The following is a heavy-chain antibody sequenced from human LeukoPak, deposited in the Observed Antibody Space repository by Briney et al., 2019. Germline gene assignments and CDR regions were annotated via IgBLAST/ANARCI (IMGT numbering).Heavy chain of an antibody. D-gene: IGHD3-3*01. V-gene: IGHV4-39*07. CDR1: GGSIGVTNYY. Sequence: PSETLSLTCTVSGGSIGVTNYYWGWFRQPPGKGLEWIGNIFYSGSTFYNPSLKSRVTISVDTSKNQFSLKLSSVTAADTAVYYCARVKRFLVRNYYMDVWGKGTTVTVSS. CDR3: ARVKRFLVRNYYMDV. J-gene: IGHJ6*03. CDR2: IFYSGST.